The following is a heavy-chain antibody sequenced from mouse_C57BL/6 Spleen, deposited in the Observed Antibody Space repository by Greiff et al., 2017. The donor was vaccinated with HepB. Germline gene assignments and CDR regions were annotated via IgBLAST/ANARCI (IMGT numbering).Heavy chain of an antibody. D-gene: IGHD2-3*01. J-gene: IGHJ2*01. CDR3: ARSEDGYYAYFDY. V-gene: IGHV1-82*01. CDR1: GYAFSSSW. CDR2: IYPGDGDT. Sequence: VQLQQSGPELVKPGASVKISCKASGYAFSSSWMNWVKQRPGKGLEWIGRIYPGDGDTNYNGKFKGKATLTADKSSSTAYMQLSSLTSEDSAVYFCARSEDGYYAYFDYWGQSTTLTVSS.